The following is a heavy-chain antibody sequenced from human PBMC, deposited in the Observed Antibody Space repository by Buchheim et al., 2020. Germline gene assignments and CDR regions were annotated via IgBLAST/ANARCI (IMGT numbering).Heavy chain of an antibody. D-gene: IGHD2-21*02. CDR1: GYTFTGYY. Sequence: QVQLVQSGAEVKKPGASVKVSCKASGYTFTGYYMHWVRQAPGQGLEWMGWINPNSGDTNYAQKFQGRVTMTRDTSISTAYMELSRLRSDDTAVYYCAREAGDPKSNYGMDVWGQGTT. J-gene: IGHJ6*02. V-gene: IGHV1-2*02. CDR3: AREAGDPKSNYGMDV. CDR2: INPNSGDT.